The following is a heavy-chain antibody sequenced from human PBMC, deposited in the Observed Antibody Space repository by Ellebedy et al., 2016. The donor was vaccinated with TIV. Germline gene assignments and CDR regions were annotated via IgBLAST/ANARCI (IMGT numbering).Heavy chain of an antibody. V-gene: IGHV2-5*02. J-gene: IGHJ4*02. CDR2: NYWDDDK. CDR1: GFSLTTSGMG. CDR3: VHKSYSVELAGQMGSFDY. Sequence: SGPTLVKPTQTLTLTCTFSGFSLTTSGMGVGWIRQPPGKALEWLAVNYWDDDKRYSPSLKSRLTITKDTSKNQVVLTVTNVDPVDTATYYCVHKSYSVELAGQMGSFDYWGPGILITVSS. D-gene: IGHD5/OR15-5a*01.